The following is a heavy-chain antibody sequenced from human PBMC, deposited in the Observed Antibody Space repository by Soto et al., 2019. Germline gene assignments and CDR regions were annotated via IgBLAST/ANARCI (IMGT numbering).Heavy chain of an antibody. CDR2: ISYDGSNK. CDR1: GFTFSSYA. Sequence: GGSLRLSCAASGFTFSSYALHWVRQAPGKGLEWVAVISYDGSNKYYADSVKGRSTISRDNSMNTLYLQMNSLRVEDTAVYYCARGRLAGTSYYYGMDVWGQGTTVTVSS. J-gene: IGHJ6*02. V-gene: IGHV3-30-3*01. D-gene: IGHD6-13*01. CDR3: ARGRLAGTSYYYGMDV.